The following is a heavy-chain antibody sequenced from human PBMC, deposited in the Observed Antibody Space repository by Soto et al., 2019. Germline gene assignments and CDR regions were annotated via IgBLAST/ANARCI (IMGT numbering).Heavy chain of an antibody. D-gene: IGHD3-3*01. V-gene: IGHV3-23*01. CDR2: ISGSDGKT. J-gene: IGHJ4*02. CDR1: GFRVGSYA. Sequence: GSLRLSCAASGFRVGSYALSWVRQAPGKGLEWVSTISGSDGKTFYADSVKGRFSISRDTSQSTLYLQMNSLRADDTAMYYCARWSYLDYWGQGTRVTVSS. CDR3: ARWSYLDY.